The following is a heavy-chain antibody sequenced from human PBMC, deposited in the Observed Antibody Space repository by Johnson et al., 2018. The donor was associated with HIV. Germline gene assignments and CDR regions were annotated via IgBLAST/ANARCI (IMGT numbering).Heavy chain of an antibody. J-gene: IGHJ3*02. V-gene: IGHV3-30*02. D-gene: IGHD4-17*01. CDR1: GFTFSSYG. CDR3: GKDVGGYGDDAYDAFDI. CDR2: IRYDGSNK. Sequence: QVQLVESGGGVVQPGGSLRLSCAASGFTFSSYGMHWVRQAPGKGLEWVAFIRYDGSNKYYADSVKGRFTISRDSSKNTLYLQMNSLRAEDTAVYYCGKDVGGYGDDAYDAFDIWGQGTMVTVSS.